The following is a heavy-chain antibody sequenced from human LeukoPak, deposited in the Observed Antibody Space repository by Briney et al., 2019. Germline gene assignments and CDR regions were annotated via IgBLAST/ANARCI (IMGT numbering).Heavy chain of an antibody. Sequence: GASVKVSCKASGYTFTSYDINWVRQATGQGLEWMGWMNPNSGNTGYAQKFQGRVTITADKSTSTAYMELSSLRSEDTAVYYCAREMATTYYFDYWGQGTLVTVSS. V-gene: IGHV1-8*01. CDR2: MNPNSGNT. CDR3: AREMATTYYFDY. D-gene: IGHD5-24*01. J-gene: IGHJ4*02. CDR1: GYTFTSYD.